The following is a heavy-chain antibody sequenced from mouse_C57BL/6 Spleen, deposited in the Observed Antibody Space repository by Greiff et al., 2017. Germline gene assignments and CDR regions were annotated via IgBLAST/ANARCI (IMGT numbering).Heavy chain of an antibody. CDR1: GYTFTDYY. CDR3: ARWDGSSYGNYAMDY. CDR2: SNPNNGGT. V-gene: IGHV1-26*01. Sequence: EVKLVESGPELVKPGASVKISCKASGYTFTDYYMNWVKQSHGKSLEWIGDSNPNNGGTSYNQKFKGKATLTVDKSSSTAYMELRSLTSEDSAVYYCARWDGSSYGNYAMDYWGQGTSVTVSS. D-gene: IGHD1-1*01. J-gene: IGHJ4*01.